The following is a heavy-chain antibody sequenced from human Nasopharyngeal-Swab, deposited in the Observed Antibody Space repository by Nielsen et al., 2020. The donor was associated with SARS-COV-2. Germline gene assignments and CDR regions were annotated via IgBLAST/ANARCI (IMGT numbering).Heavy chain of an antibody. Sequence: SETLSLTCTVSGGSISSTSHYCGWIRQPPGKGLEWIGSIYYSGRSYYNPSLKSRVTISVDTSKNLFSLILTSVTAADTAVYYCVRTKRNLGGWFDPWGQGILVTVSS. D-gene: IGHD1-7*01. CDR1: GGSISSTSHY. V-gene: IGHV4-39*01. CDR3: VRTKRNLGGWFDP. CDR2: IYYSGRS. J-gene: IGHJ5*02.